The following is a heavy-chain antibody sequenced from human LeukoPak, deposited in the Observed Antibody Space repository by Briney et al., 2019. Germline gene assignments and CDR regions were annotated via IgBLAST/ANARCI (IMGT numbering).Heavy chain of an antibody. V-gene: IGHV3-7*01. CDR1: GFTFSDYW. CDR3: AKVLSSTSRLTPFDF. D-gene: IGHD6-13*01. CDR2: IQPHGREK. J-gene: IGHJ4*02. Sequence: GGSLTLSCAASGFTFSDYWMSWVRQAPGKRLEWVANIQPHGREKYFVDSVKDRFAISRDNAKNSLYLKMNSLRAEDTAVYYCAKVLSSTSRLTPFDFWGQGTLVTVSS.